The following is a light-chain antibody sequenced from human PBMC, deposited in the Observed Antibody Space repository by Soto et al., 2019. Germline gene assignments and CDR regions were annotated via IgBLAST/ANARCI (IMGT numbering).Light chain of an antibody. CDR1: QGISSN. V-gene: IGKV1-9*01. CDR2: DAS. CDR3: QQYNSHPYT. Sequence: DIQLTQSPSFLSASVGDRVTITCRASQGISSNLAWYQQKPGKAPNLLIYDASTLKSGVPSRFSGSGSGTEFTLTISSLQPDDFATYYCQQYNSHPYTFGQGTRLEI. J-gene: IGKJ5*01.